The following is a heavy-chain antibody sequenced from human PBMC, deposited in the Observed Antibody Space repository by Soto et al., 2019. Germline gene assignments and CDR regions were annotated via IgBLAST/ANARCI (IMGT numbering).Heavy chain of an antibody. CDR1: GYSFTSYW. D-gene: IGHD1-26*01. CDR2: IYPGDSDT. V-gene: IGHV5-51*01. J-gene: IGHJ6*02. CDR3: ARPGAQPHDHYYYGMDV. Sequence: PGESLKISCKGSGYSFTSYWIGWVRQMPGKGLEWMGIIYPGDSDTRYRPSFQGQVTISADKSISTAYLQWSSLKASDTAMYYCARPGAQPHDHYYYGMDVWGQGTTVTGSS.